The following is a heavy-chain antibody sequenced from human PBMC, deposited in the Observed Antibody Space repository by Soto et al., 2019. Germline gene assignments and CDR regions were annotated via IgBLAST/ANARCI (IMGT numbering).Heavy chain of an antibody. Sequence: SHSLSLTCAISGYSVSGNSAALNWIRQSPSRGLEWLGRTYYRSKWFNNYALSVKSRITINPDTSKNQFSLQLNSVTPEDTAVYYCARGDQGFDYWGQGTLVTVSS. J-gene: IGHJ4*02. CDR3: ARGDQGFDY. CDR2: TYYRSKWFN. D-gene: IGHD3-16*01. CDR1: GYSVSGNSAA. V-gene: IGHV6-1*01.